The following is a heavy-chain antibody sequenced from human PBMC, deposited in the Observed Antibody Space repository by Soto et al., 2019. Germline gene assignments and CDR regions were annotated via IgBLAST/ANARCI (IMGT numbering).Heavy chain of an antibody. CDR3: ARERGRYCSGESCYPFGP. J-gene: IGHJ5*02. Sequence: LSLTCAVYGGAFRGYYWSWIRQPPGKGLEWLGEINDSGSTNYNPSLKSRITISLDTSKKEISLRLSSVTAADTAVYYCARERGRYCSGESCYPFGPWGQGALVTVSS. D-gene: IGHD2-15*01. CDR2: INDSGST. V-gene: IGHV4-34*01. CDR1: GGAFRGYY.